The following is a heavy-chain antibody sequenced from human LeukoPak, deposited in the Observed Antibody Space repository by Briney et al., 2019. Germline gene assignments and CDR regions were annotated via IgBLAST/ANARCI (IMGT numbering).Heavy chain of an antibody. CDR3: ARGPYGDYDHWYFDL. Sequence: TSETLSLTCAVYGGSLSGYYWSWIRQPPGKGLEWIGEINHSGSTNYNPSLKSRVTISVDTSKNQFSLKLSSVTAADTAVYYCARGPYGDYDHWYFDLWGRGTLVTVSS. CDR1: GGSLSGYY. V-gene: IGHV4-34*01. CDR2: INHSGST. D-gene: IGHD4-17*01. J-gene: IGHJ2*01.